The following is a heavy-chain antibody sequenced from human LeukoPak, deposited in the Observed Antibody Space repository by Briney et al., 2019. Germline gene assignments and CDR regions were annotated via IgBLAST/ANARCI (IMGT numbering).Heavy chain of an antibody. CDR2: IKQDGSEK. V-gene: IGHV3-7*01. Sequence: GGSLRLSCAVSGFTFSRHWMIWVRQAPGKGLEWLANIKQDGSEKYYVDSVEGRFTISRDNAKNSLYLQMNSLRAEDTAVYYCARSYYGSGTSYGMDVWGQGTTVTVSS. D-gene: IGHD3-10*01. CDR1: GFTFSRHW. J-gene: IGHJ6*02. CDR3: ARSYYGSGTSYGMDV.